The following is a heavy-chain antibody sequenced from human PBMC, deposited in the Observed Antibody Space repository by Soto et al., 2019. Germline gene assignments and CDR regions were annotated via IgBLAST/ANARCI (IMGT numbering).Heavy chain of an antibody. Sequence: GESLKISCKGSGYSFTSYWIGWVRQMPGKGLEWMGIIYPGDSDTRYSPSFQGQVTISADKSISTAYLQWSSLKASDTAMYYCARHWDSPGTGEGVIDYWGQGTLVTVSS. D-gene: IGHD7-27*01. J-gene: IGHJ4*02. CDR3: ARHWDSPGTGEGVIDY. V-gene: IGHV5-51*01. CDR1: GYSFTSYW. CDR2: IYPGDSDT.